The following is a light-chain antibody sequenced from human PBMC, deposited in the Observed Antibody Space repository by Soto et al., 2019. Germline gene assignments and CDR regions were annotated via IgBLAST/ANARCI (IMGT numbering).Light chain of an antibody. CDR3: QQYNSYSYT. CDR2: KAS. J-gene: IGKJ2*01. Sequence: DLPMTQSPSPLSASVGGRVTITCRASQSISSWLAWYQQKPGKAPKLLIYKASSLESGVPSRFSGSGSGTEFTLTISSLQPDDFATYYCQQYNSYSYTFGQGTKVDIK. CDR1: QSISSW. V-gene: IGKV1-5*03.